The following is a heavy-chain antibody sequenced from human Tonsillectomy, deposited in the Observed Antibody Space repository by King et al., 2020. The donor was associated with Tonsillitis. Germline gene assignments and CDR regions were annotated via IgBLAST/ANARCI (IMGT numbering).Heavy chain of an antibody. CDR3: ARVRYCGGDCYSHSFQH. CDR2: INHSGST. J-gene: IGHJ1*01. Sequence: VQLQQWGAGLLKPSETLSLTCAFYGGSFSGYYWTWIRQPPGKGLEWIGEINHSGSTNYNPSLKSRVTISVDTSKNQFSLKLRSVTAADTAVYYCARVRYCGGDCYSHSFQHWGQGTLVTVSS. D-gene: IGHD2-21*02. V-gene: IGHV4-34*01. CDR1: GGSFSGYY.